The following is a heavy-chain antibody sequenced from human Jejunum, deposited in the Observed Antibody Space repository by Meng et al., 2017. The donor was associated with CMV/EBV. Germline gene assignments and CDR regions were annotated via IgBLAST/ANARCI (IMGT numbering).Heavy chain of an antibody. CDR3: ATDQGLYCSGGSCHYNFFYYGMDV. D-gene: IGHD2-15*01. J-gene: IGHJ6*02. V-gene: IGHV3-15*01. CDR2: MKSKIDGGTT. Sequence: RQDRGKGLEWVGRMKSKIDGGTTEYAAPVKGRFTISRDDSKDTLYLQMNSMKTEDTAVYYCATDQGLYCSGGSCHYNFFYYGMDVWGQGTTVTVSS.